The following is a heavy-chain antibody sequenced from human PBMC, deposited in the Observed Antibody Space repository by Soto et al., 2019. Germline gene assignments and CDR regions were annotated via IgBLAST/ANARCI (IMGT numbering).Heavy chain of an antibody. D-gene: IGHD4-4*01. CDR2: IYYSGST. Sequence: SETLSLTCTVSGGSISSGGYYWSWIRQHPGKGLEWIGYIYYSGSTYYNPSLKSRVTISVDTSKNQFPLKLSSVTAADTAVYYCASKTTVTTSGEYYYYGMDVWGQGTTVTVSS. J-gene: IGHJ6*02. V-gene: IGHV4-31*03. CDR3: ASKTTVTTSGEYYYYGMDV. CDR1: GGSISSGGYY.